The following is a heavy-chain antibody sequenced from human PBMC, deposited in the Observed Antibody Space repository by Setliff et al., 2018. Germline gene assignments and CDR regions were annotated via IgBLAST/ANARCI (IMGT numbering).Heavy chain of an antibody. V-gene: IGHV1-18*01. D-gene: IGHD5-18*01. J-gene: IGHJ6*02. CDR3: ARADKIGMVNPETGV. CDR1: GYTFTSYG. Sequence: GASVKVSCKASGYTFTSYGISWVRQAPGQGLEWMGWISAYNGNTNYAQKLQGRVTMTTDTSTSTAYMELRSLRSDDTAVYYCARADKIGMVNPETGVWGQGTTVTVSS. CDR2: ISAYNGNT.